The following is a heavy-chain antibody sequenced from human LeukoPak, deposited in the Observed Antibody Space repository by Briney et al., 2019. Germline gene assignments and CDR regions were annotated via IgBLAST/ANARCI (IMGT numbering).Heavy chain of an antibody. Sequence: ASVKVSCKASGYTFTSYGIIWVRQAPGQGLEWMGWISAYNGNTNYAQKLQGRVTMTTDTSTSTAYMELRSLRSDDTAVYYCARTDGSGSPWYFDYWGQGTLVTVSS. CDR1: GYTFTSYG. V-gene: IGHV1-18*01. J-gene: IGHJ4*02. CDR3: ARTDGSGSPWYFDY. CDR2: ISAYNGNT. D-gene: IGHD3-10*01.